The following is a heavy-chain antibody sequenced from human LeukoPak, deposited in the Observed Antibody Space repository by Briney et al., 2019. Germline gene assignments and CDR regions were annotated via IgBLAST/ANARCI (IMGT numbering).Heavy chain of an antibody. V-gene: IGHV3-30*04. J-gene: IGHJ4*02. Sequence: GGSLRLSCAASGFSFSSYTMHWVRQAPGKGLEWVAVISYDGSNKYYADSVKGRFTISRDNSKNTLYLQMNSLRAEDTAVYYCARGSSDFDYWGQGTLVTVSS. CDR2: ISYDGSNK. CDR1: GFSFSSYT. CDR3: ARGSSDFDY.